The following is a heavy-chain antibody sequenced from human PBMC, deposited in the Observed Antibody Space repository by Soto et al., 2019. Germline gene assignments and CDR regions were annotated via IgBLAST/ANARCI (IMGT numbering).Heavy chain of an antibody. CDR2: ISGSGGST. V-gene: IGHV3-23*01. D-gene: IGHD2-2*01. J-gene: IGHJ6*02. CDR1: GFTFSSYA. CDR3: AKGCSSSRCPYYYGMDV. Sequence: EVQLLESGGGLVQPGGSLRLSCAASGFTFSSYAMSWVRQAPGKGLEWVSAISGSGGSTYYADSVKGRFTISRDNSKNTLYLQMNSQRAEDTAVYYCAKGCSSSRCPYYYGMDVWGQETTVTVSS.